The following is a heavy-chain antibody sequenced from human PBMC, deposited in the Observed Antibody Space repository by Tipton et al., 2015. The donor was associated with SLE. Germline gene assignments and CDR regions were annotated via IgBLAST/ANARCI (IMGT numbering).Heavy chain of an antibody. CDR2: VIPVYDTP. V-gene: IGHV1-69*01. CDR1: GGTFSTYG. Sequence: QSGPEVKKPGSSVKVSCKASGGTFSTYGISWVRQAPGQGPEWMGGVIPVYDTPHYAKMFQGRFTITADESTSTVKMELRSLRSEDTVTYYCVRDQAYNDGRACGQGSQVTLSP. CDR3: VRDQAYNDGRA. D-gene: IGHD2-21*01. J-gene: IGHJ5*02.